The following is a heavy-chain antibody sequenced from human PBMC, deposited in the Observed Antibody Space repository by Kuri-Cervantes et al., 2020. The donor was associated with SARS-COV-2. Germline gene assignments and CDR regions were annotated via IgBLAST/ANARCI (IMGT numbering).Heavy chain of an antibody. CDR3: AAFDI. J-gene: IGHJ3*02. CDR1: GFTFSSYA. V-gene: IGHV3-23*03. CDR2: IYSGGST. Sequence: GESLKISCAASGFTFSSYAMSWVRQAPGKGLEWVSVIYSGGSTYYADSVKGRFTISRDNSKNTLYLQMNSLRAEDTAVYYCAAFDIWGQGTMVTVSS.